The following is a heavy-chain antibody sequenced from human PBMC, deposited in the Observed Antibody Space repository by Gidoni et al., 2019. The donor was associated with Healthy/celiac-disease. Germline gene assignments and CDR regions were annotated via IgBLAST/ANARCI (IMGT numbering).Heavy chain of an antibody. Sequence: QVQLQESGPGLVKPSETLSLTCTVSGGSISSYYWSWIRQPPGKGLEWIGYIYYSGSTNYNPSLKSRVTISVDTSKNQFSLKLSSVTAADTAVYYCARAYPSSPRPLYYYDSSGYYYFDYWGQGTLVTVSS. V-gene: IGHV4-59*01. CDR2: IYYSGST. CDR3: ARAYPSSPRPLYYYDSSGYYYFDY. CDR1: GGSISSYY. J-gene: IGHJ4*02. D-gene: IGHD3-22*01.